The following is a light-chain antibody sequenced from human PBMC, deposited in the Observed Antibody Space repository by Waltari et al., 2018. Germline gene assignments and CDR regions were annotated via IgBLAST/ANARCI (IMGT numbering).Light chain of an antibody. J-gene: IGLJ3*02. Sequence: QSALTQPRSVSESPGQSVTIPYTGTSSDVGGYNYISWYQHHPGKAPKLIIYDVTKRPSGVPDRFSASKSGNTASLTISGLRAEDEADYYCSSYAGTYTGVFGGGTKLTVL. V-gene: IGLV2-11*01. CDR1: SSDVGGYNY. CDR2: DVT. CDR3: SSYAGTYTGV.